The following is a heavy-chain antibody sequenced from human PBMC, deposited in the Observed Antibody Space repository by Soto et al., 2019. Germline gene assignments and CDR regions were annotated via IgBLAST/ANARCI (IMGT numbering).Heavy chain of an antibody. J-gene: IGHJ4*02. CDR3: ARDRTYYYDSSGYYYGPFDY. D-gene: IGHD3-22*01. CDR1: GFTFSNYG. Sequence: GGSLRLSCAVSGFTFSNYGIHWVRQAPGKGLEWVSVISYDGSNKYYADSVKGRFTISRDNSKNTLYLQMNSLRAEDTAVYYCARDRTYYYDSSGYYYGPFDYWGQGTLVTVSS. V-gene: IGHV3-30*03. CDR2: ISYDGSNK.